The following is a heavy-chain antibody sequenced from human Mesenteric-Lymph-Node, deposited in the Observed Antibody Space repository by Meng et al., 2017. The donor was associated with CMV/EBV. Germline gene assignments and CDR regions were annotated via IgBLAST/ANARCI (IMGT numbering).Heavy chain of an antibody. V-gene: IGHV3-74*01. J-gene: IGHJ3*02. D-gene: IGHD3-3*01. Sequence: GESLKISCAASGFSFSTYWMHWVRLTPGRGLVWVSRINTDESTTTYADSVKGRFTISRDNSRNTLYLQMTSLRAVDTAVYYCARLGTGSDNNFWSAYSIALDAFDIWGQGTMVTVSS. CDR1: GFSFSTYW. CDR2: INTDESTT. CDR3: ARLGTGSDNNFWSAYSIALDAFDI.